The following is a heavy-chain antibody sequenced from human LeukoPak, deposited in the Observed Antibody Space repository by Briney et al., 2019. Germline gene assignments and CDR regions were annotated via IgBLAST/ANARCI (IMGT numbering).Heavy chain of an antibody. CDR3: ARDALYSSGWYLGTVSD. CDR1: GYTFTGYY. D-gene: IGHD6-19*01. J-gene: IGHJ4*02. V-gene: IGHV1-2*02. Sequence: ASVKVSCKASGYTFTGYYMHWVRQAPGQGLEWMGWINPNSGGTNYAQKFQGRVSMTRDTSISTAYMELSRLRSDDTAVYYCARDALYSSGWYLGTVSDWGQGTLVTVSS. CDR2: INPNSGGT.